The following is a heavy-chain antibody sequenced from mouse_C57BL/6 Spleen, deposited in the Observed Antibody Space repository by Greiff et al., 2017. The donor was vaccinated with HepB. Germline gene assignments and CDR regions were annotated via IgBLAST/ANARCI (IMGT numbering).Heavy chain of an antibody. D-gene: IGHD1-1*01. Sequence: VQLQQSGPELVKPGASVKISCKASGYTFTDYYMNWVKQSHGKSLEWIGDINPNNGGTSYNQKFKGKATLTVDKSSSTAYMELRSLTSEDSAVYYCAPFITTVVAHWYFDVWGTGTTVTVSS. CDR1: GYTFTDYY. CDR3: APFITTVVAHWYFDV. V-gene: IGHV1-26*01. CDR2: INPNNGGT. J-gene: IGHJ1*03.